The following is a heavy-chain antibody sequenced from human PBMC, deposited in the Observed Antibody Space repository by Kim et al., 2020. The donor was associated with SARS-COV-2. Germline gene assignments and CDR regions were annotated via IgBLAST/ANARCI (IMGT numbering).Heavy chain of an antibody. CDR2: ISAGGGRT. CDR3: DGSDF. CDR1: GFTFGNYA. Sequence: GGSLRLSCAAPGFTFGNYAMSWARQAPGKGLEWVSTISAGGGRTHYPDSVKGRFTISRDNSKNTLYLQMNSLRADDTAIYYCDGSDFWGQGTLVTVSS. J-gene: IGHJ4*02. V-gene: IGHV3-23*01.